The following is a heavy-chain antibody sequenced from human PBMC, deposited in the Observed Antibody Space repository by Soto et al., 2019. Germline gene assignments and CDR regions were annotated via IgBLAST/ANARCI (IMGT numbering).Heavy chain of an antibody. CDR1: GYTFTSYD. CDR2: MNPNSGNT. J-gene: IGHJ6*03. CDR3: ARSRGYSGYDYCYYYMDV. D-gene: IGHD5-12*01. V-gene: IGHV1-8*01. Sequence: ASVKVSCKASGYTFTSYDINWVRQATGQGLEWMGWMNPNSGNTGYAQKFQGRVTMTRNTSISTAYMELSSLRSEDTAVYYCARSRGYSGYDYCYYYMDVWGKGTTVTVSS.